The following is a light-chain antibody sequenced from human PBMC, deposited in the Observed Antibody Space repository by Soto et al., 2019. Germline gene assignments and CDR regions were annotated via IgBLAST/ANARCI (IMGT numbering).Light chain of an antibody. J-gene: IGKJ1*01. V-gene: IGKV3-15*01. CDR3: QQYNNWPWT. CDR2: GAS. CDR1: QSLSDT. Sequence: RVMKQSPATLSVSPGGRATLSCRASQSLSDTLAWYQQKPGQAPRLLIYGASTRAPGFPARFSGSGSGTDFTLTISSLQSEDFGVYYCQQYNNWPWTFGQGTNVAIK.